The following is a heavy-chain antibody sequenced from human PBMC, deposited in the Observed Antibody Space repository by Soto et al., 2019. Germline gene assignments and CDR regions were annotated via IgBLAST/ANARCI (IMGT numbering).Heavy chain of an antibody. CDR2: LSGSGANS. CDR1: GFTFPNYP. J-gene: IGHJ4*02. D-gene: IGHD3-3*01. Sequence: GGSLRLSCAASGFTFPNYPLSWVRRAPGKGLEWVSDLSGSGANSHYADSVKGRFTISRDNSKNTLFLQMNSLRAEDTAVYYCARAAFGILRYYFDYWGQGALVTVSS. CDR3: ARAAFGILRYYFDY. V-gene: IGHV3-23*01.